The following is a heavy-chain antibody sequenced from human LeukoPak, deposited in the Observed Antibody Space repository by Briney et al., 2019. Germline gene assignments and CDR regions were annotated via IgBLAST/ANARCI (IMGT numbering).Heavy chain of an antibody. D-gene: IGHD3-10*01. J-gene: IGHJ4*02. CDR2: IYYSGST. CDR1: GGSISSYY. V-gene: IGHV4-59*08. Sequence: SETLSLTCTVSGGSISSYYWSWIRQPPGKGLEWIGYIYYSGSTNYNPSLKSRVTISVDTSKNQFSLKLSSVTAADTAVYYCARSGGDRVEMPTIIDYWGRGTLVTVSS. CDR3: ARSGGDRVEMPTIIDY.